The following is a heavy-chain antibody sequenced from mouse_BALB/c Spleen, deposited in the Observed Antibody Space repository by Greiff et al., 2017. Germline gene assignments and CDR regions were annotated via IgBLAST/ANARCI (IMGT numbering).Heavy chain of an antibody. CDR3: ARGDYVFAY. Sequence: EVKLVESGGGLVKPGGSLKLSCAASGFTFSDYYMYWVRQTPEKRLEWVATISDGGSYTYYPDSVKGRFTISRDNAKNNLYLQMSSLKSEDTAMYYCARGDYVFAYRGQGSLVTVSA. J-gene: IGHJ3*01. D-gene: IGHD2-4*01. CDR1: GFTFSDYY. V-gene: IGHV5-4*02. CDR2: ISDGGSYT.